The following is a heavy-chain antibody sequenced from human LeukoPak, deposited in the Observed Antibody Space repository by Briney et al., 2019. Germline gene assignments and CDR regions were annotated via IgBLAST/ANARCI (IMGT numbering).Heavy chain of an antibody. Sequence: SETLSLTCAVYGGSISPYYWSWIRQPPGKGLEWIGYIYYNGGTNYNPSLKSRVTISVDTSKNQFSLKLSSVTAADTAVYYCARGRPITIFGVVIIAGYFDYWGQGTLVTVSS. CDR2: IYYNGGT. J-gene: IGHJ4*02. V-gene: IGHV4-59*12. D-gene: IGHD3-3*01. CDR1: GGSISPYY. CDR3: ARGRPITIFGVVIIAGYFDY.